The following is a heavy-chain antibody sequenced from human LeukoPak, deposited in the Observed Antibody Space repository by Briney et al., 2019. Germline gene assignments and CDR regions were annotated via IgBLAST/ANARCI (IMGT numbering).Heavy chain of an antibody. CDR1: GGSISSYY. J-gene: IGHJ6*02. V-gene: IGHV4-59*12. CDR2: IYYSGST. Sequence: SETLSLTCTVSGGSISSYYWSWIRQPPGKGLEWIGYIYYSGSTNYNPSLKSRVTISVDTSKNQFSLKLSSVTAADTAVYYCARGVTTPEDYCYGMDVWGQGTTVTVSS. CDR3: ARGVTTPEDYCYGMDV. D-gene: IGHD4-17*01.